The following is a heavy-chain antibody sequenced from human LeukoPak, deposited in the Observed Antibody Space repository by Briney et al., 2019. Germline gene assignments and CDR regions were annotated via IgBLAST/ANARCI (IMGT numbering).Heavy chain of an antibody. CDR1: GYTFTSYG. V-gene: IGHV1-18*01. CDR2: ISAYSGNT. D-gene: IGHD2-2*01. Sequence: ASVKVSCKASGYTFTSYGISWVRQAPGQGLEWMGWISAYSGNTNYAQSLQGRVTMTTDTSTSTAYMELRSLRPDDTAVYYCARDVWPYCGRPNCYLVSDPWGQGTVVTVSS. CDR3: ARDVWPYCGRPNCYLVSDP. J-gene: IGHJ5*02.